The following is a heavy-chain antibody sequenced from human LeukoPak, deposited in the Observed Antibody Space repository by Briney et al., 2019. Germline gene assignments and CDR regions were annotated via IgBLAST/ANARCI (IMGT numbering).Heavy chain of an antibody. CDR1: GFTFSSYE. Sequence: GGSLRLSCAASGFTFSSYEINWVRQAPGKGLEWVSYISSSSNTVYYADSVKGRFTISRDNAKNSLYLQMSSLRAEDTAVYYCARDYASDYWGQGTLVTVSS. J-gene: IGHJ4*02. CDR3: ARDYASDY. CDR2: ISSSSNTV. V-gene: IGHV3-48*03. D-gene: IGHD3-10*01.